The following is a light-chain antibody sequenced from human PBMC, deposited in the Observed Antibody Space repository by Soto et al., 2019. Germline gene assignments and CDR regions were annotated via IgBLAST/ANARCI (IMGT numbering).Light chain of an antibody. CDR3: QSYDSSLSVV. CDR2: GNS. Sequence: QLVHTHPPSVSGAPGQRVPISCTGSISNIGAGYDVHWYQQLPGTAPKLLIYGNSNRPSGVPDRFSGSKSGTSASLAITGLQAEDEADYYCQSYDSSLSVVFGGGTKLTVL. CDR1: ISNIGAGYD. J-gene: IGLJ3*02. V-gene: IGLV1-40*01.